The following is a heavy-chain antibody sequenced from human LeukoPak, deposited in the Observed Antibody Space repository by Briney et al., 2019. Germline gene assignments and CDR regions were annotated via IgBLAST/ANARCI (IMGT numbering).Heavy chain of an antibody. CDR1: GFSFSSYW. V-gene: IGHV3-74*01. D-gene: IGHD1-26*01. J-gene: IGHJ4*02. CDR2: INSDGSST. Sequence: GGSLRLSCAASGFSFSSYWMHWIRQAPGKGLVWVSHINSDGSSTTYADSVKGRFTISRDNAKSTLYLQMNSLRAEDTAVYYCARDDPGIGIDYWGQGTLVTVSS. CDR3: ARDDPGIGIDY.